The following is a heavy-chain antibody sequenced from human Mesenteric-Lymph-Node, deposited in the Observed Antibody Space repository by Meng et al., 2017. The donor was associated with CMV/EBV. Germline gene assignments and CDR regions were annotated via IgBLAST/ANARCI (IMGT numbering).Heavy chain of an antibody. V-gene: IGHV3-48*03. D-gene: IGHD2-2*02. CDR2: ISSSGSTI. CDR1: GFTFSSYE. Sequence: GESLKISCAASGFTFSSYEMNWVRQAPGKGLEWVSYISSSGSTIYYADSVKGRFTISRDNAKNSLYLQMNSLRAEDTAVYYCAREGLGDCSSTSCYMAAGWFDPWGQGTLVTVSS. CDR3: AREGLGDCSSTSCYMAAGWFDP. J-gene: IGHJ5*02.